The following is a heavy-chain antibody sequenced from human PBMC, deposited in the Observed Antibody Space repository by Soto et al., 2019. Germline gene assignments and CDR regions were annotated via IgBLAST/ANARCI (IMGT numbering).Heavy chain of an antibody. Sequence: APVEVSCKASGYTFTSYGISWVRQAPGQGLAWMGWISAYNGNTNYAQKLQGRVTMTTDTSTSTAYMELRSLRSDDTAVYYCARTGTAAAGNGVINWFDPWGQGTLVTVSS. CDR2: ISAYNGNT. CDR3: ARTGTAAAGNGVINWFDP. V-gene: IGHV1-18*04. CDR1: GYTFTSYG. J-gene: IGHJ5*02. D-gene: IGHD6-13*01.